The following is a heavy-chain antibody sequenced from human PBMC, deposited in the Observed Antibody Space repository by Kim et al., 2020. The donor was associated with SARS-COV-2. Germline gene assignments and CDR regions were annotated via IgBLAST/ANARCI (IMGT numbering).Heavy chain of an antibody. CDR2: IIPIFGTA. Sequence: SVKVSCKASGGTFSSYAISWVRQAPGQGLEWMGGIIPIFGTANYAQKFQGRVTITADESTSTAYMELSSLRSEDTAVYYCARGLAYCGGDCSWGQGTLVTVSS. V-gene: IGHV1-69*13. J-gene: IGHJ4*02. CDR3: ARGLAYCGGDCS. CDR1: GGTFSSYA. D-gene: IGHD2-21*02.